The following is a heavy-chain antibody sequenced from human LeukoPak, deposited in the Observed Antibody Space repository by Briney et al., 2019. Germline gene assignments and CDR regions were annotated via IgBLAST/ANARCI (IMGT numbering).Heavy chain of an antibody. Sequence: PGGSLRLSCAASGFKFDSFAMTWVRQVPGKGPEWVSAITGSGGGAHYADSVKGRFTISRDNSKNTLYLQMNSLRAEDTAVYYCARDTYYSSGCYDYWGQGTLVTVSS. CDR2: ITGSGGGA. CDR1: GFKFDSFA. J-gene: IGHJ4*02. CDR3: ARDTYYSSGCYDY. D-gene: IGHD3-22*01. V-gene: IGHV3-23*01.